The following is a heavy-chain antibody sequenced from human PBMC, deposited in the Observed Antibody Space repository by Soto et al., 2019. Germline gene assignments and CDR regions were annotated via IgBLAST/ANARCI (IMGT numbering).Heavy chain of an antibody. V-gene: IGHV1-18*01. CDR3: PRDMSVGSDDTVGGY. D-gene: IGHD5-18*01. J-gene: IGHJ4*02. CDR2: ISTHTGNT. Sequence: QVQLVQSGVEVKKPGASVKVSCKASGYTFDTYGISWVRQAPGQGLEWMGWISTHTGNTDYAQSLQGRVTMTTDTSSSTAYMERRSLRSDDTAVYYCPRDMSVGSDDTVGGYWAQGTQVAVSS. CDR1: GYTFDTYG.